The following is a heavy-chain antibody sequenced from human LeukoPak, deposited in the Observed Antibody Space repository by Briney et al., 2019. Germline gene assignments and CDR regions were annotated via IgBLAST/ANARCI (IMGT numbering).Heavy chain of an antibody. CDR1: GFTFSSYG. J-gene: IGHJ3*02. CDR3: AKGVFYDSSGYYYGGAAFDI. D-gene: IGHD3-22*01. CDR2: IWYDGSSK. V-gene: IGHV3-33*06. Sequence: QPGRSLRLSCAASGFTFSSYGMHWVRQAPGKGLEWVAVIWYDGSSKYYADSVKGRFTISRDNSKNTLYLQMNSLRAEDTAVYYCAKGVFYDSSGYYYGGAAFDIWGQGTMVTVSS.